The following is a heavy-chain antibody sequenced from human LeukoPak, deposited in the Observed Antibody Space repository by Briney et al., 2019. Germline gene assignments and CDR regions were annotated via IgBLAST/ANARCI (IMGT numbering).Heavy chain of an antibody. CDR1: GYTFSSNA. J-gene: IGHJ5*01. CDR2: ISTNTGTP. D-gene: IGHD6-19*01. V-gene: IGHV7-4-1*02. CDR3: ARYSNGWYDS. Sequence: GASVKVSCKASGYTFSSNAMNWVRQAPGQGFEWMGWISTNTGTPTYAQGFTGRFVFSLDTSVSTAYLQISSLKAEDTAVYYCARYSNGWYDSWGQGTLVTVSS.